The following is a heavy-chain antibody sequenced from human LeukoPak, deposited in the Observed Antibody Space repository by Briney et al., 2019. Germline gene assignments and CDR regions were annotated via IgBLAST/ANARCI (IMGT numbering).Heavy chain of an antibody. CDR2: IYYSGST. CDR3: ARVMHNYDILTVYNWFDP. J-gene: IGHJ5*02. CDR1: GGSISSGDYY. Sequence: SETLSLTCTVSGGSISSGDYYWSWIRQPPGKGLEWIGYIYYSGSTYYNPSLKSRVTISVDTSKNQFSLKLSSVTAADTAVYYCARVMHNYDILTVYNWFDPWGQGTLVTVSS. V-gene: IGHV4-30-4*08. D-gene: IGHD3-9*01.